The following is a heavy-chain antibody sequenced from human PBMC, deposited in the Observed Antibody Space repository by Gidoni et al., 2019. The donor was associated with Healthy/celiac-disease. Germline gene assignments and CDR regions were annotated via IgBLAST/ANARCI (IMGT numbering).Heavy chain of an antibody. CDR2: FEPEDGEK. V-gene: IGHV1-24*01. CDR1: GYTRTELS. J-gene: IGHJ6*02. Sequence: QPVQSGAEAKKPAASVKVSCKVSGYTRTELSMPWVRQAPGKGLEWMGGFEPEDGEKIYAQKFQGRVTMTEDTSTDTAYMELSSLRSEDTAVYYCATDTEKYGMDVWGQGTTVTVSS. CDR3: ATDTEKYGMDV.